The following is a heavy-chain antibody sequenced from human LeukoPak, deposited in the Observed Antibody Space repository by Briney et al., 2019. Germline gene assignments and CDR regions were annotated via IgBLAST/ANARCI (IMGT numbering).Heavy chain of an antibody. D-gene: IGHD3-10*01. CDR3: ASYGSGSYGGWSDP. Sequence: PSETLSLTCAVYGGSFSGYYWSWIRQPPGKGLEWIGEINHSGSTNYNPSLKSRVTISVDTSKNQFSLKLSSVTAADTAVYYCASYGSGSYGGWSDPWGQGTLVTVSS. V-gene: IGHV4-34*01. J-gene: IGHJ5*02. CDR1: GGSFSGYY. CDR2: INHSGST.